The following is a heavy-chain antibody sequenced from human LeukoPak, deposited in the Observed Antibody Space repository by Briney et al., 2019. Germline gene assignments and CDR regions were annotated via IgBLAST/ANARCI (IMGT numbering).Heavy chain of an antibody. Sequence: SETLSLTCTVSGGSISSSSYYWGWIRQPPGKGLEWIGSIYYSGSTYYNPSLKSRVTISVDTSKNQFSLKLSSVTAADTAVYYCARLGSGVNWFDPWGQGTLVTVSS. J-gene: IGHJ5*02. CDR2: IYYSGST. CDR1: GGSISSSSYY. CDR3: ARLGSGVNWFDP. V-gene: IGHV4-39*01. D-gene: IGHD6-19*01.